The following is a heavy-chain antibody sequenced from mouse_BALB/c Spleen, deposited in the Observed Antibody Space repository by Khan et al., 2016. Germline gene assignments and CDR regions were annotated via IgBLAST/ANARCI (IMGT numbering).Heavy chain of an antibody. J-gene: IGHJ4*01. V-gene: IGHV9-3-1*01. Sequence: QVQLKQSGPELKKPGETVKVSCKASGYTFTNYGMNWVKQAPGKGLKWMGWINTYTGEPTYADDFKGRFAFSLETSASTAYLQINNLKNEDTATYFCARRIFSSTLVAMDFWGQGTSVTVSS. CDR3: ARRIFSSTLVAMDF. D-gene: IGHD1-1*01. CDR1: GYTFTNYG. CDR2: INTYTGEP.